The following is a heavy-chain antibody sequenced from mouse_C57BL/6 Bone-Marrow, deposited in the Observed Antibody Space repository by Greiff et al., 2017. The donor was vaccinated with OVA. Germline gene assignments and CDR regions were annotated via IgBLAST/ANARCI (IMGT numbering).Heavy chain of an antibody. V-gene: IGHV10-1*01. J-gene: IGHJ3*01. CDR3: VRQYDYDEAWFAY. Sequence: EAGGGLVQPKGSLKLSCAASGFSFNTYAMNWGRQAPGKGLEWVARIRSKSNNYATYYADSVKDRFTISRDDSESMLYLQMNNLKTEDTAMYYCVRQYDYDEAWFAYWGQGTLVTVSA. D-gene: IGHD2-4*01. CDR2: IRSKSNNYAT. CDR1: GFSFNTYA.